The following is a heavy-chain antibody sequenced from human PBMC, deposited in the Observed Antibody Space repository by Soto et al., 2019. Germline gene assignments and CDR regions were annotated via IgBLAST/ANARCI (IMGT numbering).Heavy chain of an antibody. V-gene: IGHV3-33*05. CDR2: ISYDGSNK. J-gene: IGHJ4*02. Sequence: GGSLRLSCAASGYTFNSYGLHWVRQAPGKGLEWVAVISYDGSNKDYADSVKGRITVSRDNAKNTLYLQMNTLRAEDTAVYYCARDGPGLNYLYYWGRGTLVTVSS. D-gene: IGHD3-9*01. CDR3: ARDGPGLNYLYY. CDR1: GYTFNSYG.